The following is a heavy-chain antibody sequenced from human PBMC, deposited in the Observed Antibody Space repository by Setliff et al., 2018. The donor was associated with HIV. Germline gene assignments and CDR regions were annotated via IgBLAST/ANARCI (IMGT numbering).Heavy chain of an antibody. D-gene: IGHD3-3*01. Sequence: SETLSLTCTVSGGSVSSGSYFWSWIRQPPGKGLEWIGFISYSGSPNSNPSLKSRVTISVDTSKNQFSLKLSSVTAADTAVYYCARGFLSIFGVVSYFDYWGQGTLVTVSS. J-gene: IGHJ4*02. CDR1: GGSVSSGSYF. V-gene: IGHV4-61*01. CDR2: ISYSGSP. CDR3: ARGFLSIFGVVSYFDY.